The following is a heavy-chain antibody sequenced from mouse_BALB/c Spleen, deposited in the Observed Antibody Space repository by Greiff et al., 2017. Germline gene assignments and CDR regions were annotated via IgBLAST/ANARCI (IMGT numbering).Heavy chain of an antibody. CDR1: GFSLTSYD. V-gene: IGHV2-9-2*01. D-gene: IGHD2-3*01. J-gene: IGHJ4*01. CDR2: IWTGGGT. CDR3: VRYDGYYQGYAMDY. Sequence: VKLVESGPGLVAPSQSLSITCTVSGFSLTSYDISWIRQPPGKGLEWLGVIWTGGGTNYNSAFMSRLSISKDNSKSQVFLKMNSLQTDDTAIYYCVRYDGYYQGYAMDYWGQGTSVTVSS.